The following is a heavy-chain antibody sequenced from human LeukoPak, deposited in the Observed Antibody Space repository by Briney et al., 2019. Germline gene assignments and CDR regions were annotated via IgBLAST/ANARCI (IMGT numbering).Heavy chain of an antibody. CDR1: GFTFSSYA. CDR2: ISTNGGRT. J-gene: IGHJ4*02. CDR3: PLPTLGY. Sequence: GESLRLSCSASGFTFSSYAMHWVRQAPGKGLQYVSGISTNGGRTYYADSVKGRFTISRDNSKNTLYLQMSNLGVEDPAVYFCPLPTLGYWGQGTLVTVSS. V-gene: IGHV3-64D*08.